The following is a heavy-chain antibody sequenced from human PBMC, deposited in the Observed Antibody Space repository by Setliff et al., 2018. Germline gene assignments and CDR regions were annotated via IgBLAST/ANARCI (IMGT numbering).Heavy chain of an antibody. CDR2: IIHSGST. D-gene: IGHD3-10*01. Sequence: SETLSLTCAVYGGSVSGYYWSWIRQPPGKRLEWIGEIIHSGSTNYNPSLKSRVTISVDTSKNQFSLKLSSVTAADTAVYYCASLADKGDYYFDYWGQGTLVTVSS. CDR1: GGSVSGYY. V-gene: IGHV4-34*12. J-gene: IGHJ4*02. CDR3: ASLADKGDYYFDY.